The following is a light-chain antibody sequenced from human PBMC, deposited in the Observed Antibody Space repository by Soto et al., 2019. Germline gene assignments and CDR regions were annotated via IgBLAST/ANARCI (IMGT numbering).Light chain of an antibody. CDR1: TSDVGRYKF. CDR2: EVS. J-gene: IGLJ2*01. V-gene: IGLV2-14*01. Sequence: QSVLTQPASVSGSPGQSITLSCTGTTSDVGRYKFVSWYQQHPGKAPKLLIYEVSNRPSGVSSRFSGSKSGNTASLTISGLQTEDEATYYCSSSTDTDTLVIFGGGTKVTVL. CDR3: SSSTDTDTLVI.